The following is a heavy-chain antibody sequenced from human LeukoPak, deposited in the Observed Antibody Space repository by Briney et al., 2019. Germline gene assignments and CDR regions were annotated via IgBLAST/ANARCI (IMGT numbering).Heavy chain of an antibody. J-gene: IGHJ4*02. CDR1: GYSISSGYY. CDR3: ARIFSDYAAFDY. Sequence: SETLSLTCTVSGYSISSGYYWGWIRQPPGKGLEWIGSIYHSGSTYYNPSLKSRVTISVDTSKNQFSLKLSSVTAADTAVYYGARIFSDYAAFDYWGQGTLVTVSS. V-gene: IGHV4-38-2*02. D-gene: IGHD4-17*01. CDR2: IYHSGST.